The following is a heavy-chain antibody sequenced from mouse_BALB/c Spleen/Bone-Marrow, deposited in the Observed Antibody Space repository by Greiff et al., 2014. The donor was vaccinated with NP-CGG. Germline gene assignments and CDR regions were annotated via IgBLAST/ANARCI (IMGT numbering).Heavy chain of an antibody. J-gene: IGHJ4*01. Sequence: LQQSGAELVRSGASVKLSCTASGFNIKDYYMHWVKQRPEQGLEWIGWIDPENGDTEYAPKFQGKATMTADTSSNTAYLQLSSLTSEDTAVYYCNPSRNYYAMDYWGQGTSVTVSS. CDR1: GFNIKDYY. CDR3: NPSRNYYAMDY. V-gene: IGHV14-4*02. CDR2: IDPENGDT.